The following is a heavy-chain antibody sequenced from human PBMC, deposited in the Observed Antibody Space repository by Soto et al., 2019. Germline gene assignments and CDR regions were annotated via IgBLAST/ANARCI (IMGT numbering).Heavy chain of an antibody. CDR3: ARVPKDTTVNPWGMDV. J-gene: IGHJ6*02. D-gene: IGHD4-17*01. CDR2: INPNSGDT. Sequence: ASVKVSCKASGYTFTGYYMHWVRQAPGQGLEWMGWINPNSGDTNYAQKFQGWVTMTRDTSINTAYMELSRLRSDDTAVYYCARVPKDTTVNPWGMDVWGQGTTVTVSS. V-gene: IGHV1-2*04. CDR1: GYTFTGYY.